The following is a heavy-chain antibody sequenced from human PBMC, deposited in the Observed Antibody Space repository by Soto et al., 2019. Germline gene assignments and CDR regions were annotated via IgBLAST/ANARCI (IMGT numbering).Heavy chain of an antibody. Sequence: XGSLRLSCAASGFTFSSYWMHGVRQAPGKGLVWVSRINSDGSSTSYADSVKGRFTISRDNAKNTLYLQMNSLRAEDTAVYYCAREMVRGALYYYYYGMDVWGQGTTVTVSS. J-gene: IGHJ6*02. CDR1: GFTFSSYW. CDR3: AREMVRGALYYYYYGMDV. V-gene: IGHV3-74*01. D-gene: IGHD3-10*01. CDR2: INSDGSST.